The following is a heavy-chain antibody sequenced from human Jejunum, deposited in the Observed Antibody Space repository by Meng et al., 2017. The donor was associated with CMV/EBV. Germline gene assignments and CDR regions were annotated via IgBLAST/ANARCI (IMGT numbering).Heavy chain of an antibody. V-gene: IGHV4-61*08. CDR3: ARDSLTGGSNF. CDR1: GDSVSSRGYY. D-gene: IGHD3-9*01. Sequence: CSVSGDSVSSRGYYWSWIRQPPGKGLEWIGYADYSGANYNSSLESRVSISVDISKDQISLKMNTVTAADTAVYFCARDSLTGGSNFWGQGTLVTVSS. J-gene: IGHJ4*02. CDR2: ADYSGA.